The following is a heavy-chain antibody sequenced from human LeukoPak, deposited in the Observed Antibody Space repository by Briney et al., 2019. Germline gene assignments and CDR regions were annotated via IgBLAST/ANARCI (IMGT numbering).Heavy chain of an antibody. D-gene: IGHD1-20*01. J-gene: IGHJ4*02. CDR2: ITSGSHYI. CDR3: ARDITGTTSFDY. CDR1: GLTFNTYT. V-gene: IGHV3-21*01. Sequence: GGSLRLSCAASGLTFNTYTMTWVRQAPGKGPEWVSSITSGSHYIYYADSVKGRFTISRDNAKNSLYLQMNSLRAEDTAVYYCARDITGTTSFDYWGQGTLVTVSS.